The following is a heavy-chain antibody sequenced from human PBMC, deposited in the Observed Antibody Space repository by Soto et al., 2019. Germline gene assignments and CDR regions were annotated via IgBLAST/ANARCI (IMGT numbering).Heavy chain of an antibody. D-gene: IGHD5-18*01. Sequence: QMQLVESGGGVVQPGTSLKLSCAASGFTFSDYNMHWVRQAPGKGLEWVALISSDGSNKYYADSVKGRFTISRDNSKSRLYLQMNSLRAEDTAVYYCAKDKGYTYGHAFDYWGQGSLVTVSS. V-gene: IGHV3-30*18. CDR2: ISSDGSNK. CDR3: AKDKGYTYGHAFDY. J-gene: IGHJ4*02. CDR1: GFTFSDYN.